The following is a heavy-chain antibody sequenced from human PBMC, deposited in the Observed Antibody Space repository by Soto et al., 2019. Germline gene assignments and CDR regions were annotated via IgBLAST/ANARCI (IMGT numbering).Heavy chain of an antibody. CDR1: GFTFSSYS. Sequence: EVQLVESGGGRVKSGGSLRLSCAASGFTFSSYSMIWVRQSPGKGLEWVSSISSSSSYIYYADSVKGRFTISRDNAKNSLYLQMNSLRAEDTAVYYCARDQPGYSYGYGLGYWGQGTLVTVSS. CDR3: ARDQPGYSYGYGLGY. CDR2: ISSSSSYI. V-gene: IGHV3-21*01. J-gene: IGHJ4*02. D-gene: IGHD5-18*01.